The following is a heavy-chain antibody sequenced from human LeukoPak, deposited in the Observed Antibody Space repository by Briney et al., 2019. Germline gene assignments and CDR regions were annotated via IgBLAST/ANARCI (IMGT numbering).Heavy chain of an antibody. CDR3: ARETRSTHTVTRYDY. V-gene: IGHV3-74*01. D-gene: IGHD4-11*01. J-gene: IGHJ4*02. Sequence: GGSLRLSCAASGFTFSSYWMHWVRQAPGKGLVWVSRINSDGSSTSYADSVKGRFTISRDNAKNTLYLQMNSLRAEDTAVYYCARETRSTHTVTRYDYWGQGTLVTVSS. CDR2: INSDGSST. CDR1: GFTFSSYW.